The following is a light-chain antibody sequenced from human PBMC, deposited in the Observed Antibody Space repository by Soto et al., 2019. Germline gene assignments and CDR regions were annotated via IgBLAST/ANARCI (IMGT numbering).Light chain of an antibody. CDR2: ELT. CDR3: SPYAGSNNFV. J-gene: IGLJ1*01. CDR1: SSDVGAYNY. Sequence: QSVLTQPPSVSGSPGQSVTISCTGTSSDVGAYNYVSWYQQHPGKAPKLVIYELTKRPSGVPDRFSGSKSGDTASLTVSGLQAEDEADYYCSPYAGSNNFVFGTGTKVTVL. V-gene: IGLV2-8*01.